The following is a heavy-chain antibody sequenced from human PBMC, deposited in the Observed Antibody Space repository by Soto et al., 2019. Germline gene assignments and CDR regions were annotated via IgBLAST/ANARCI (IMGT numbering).Heavy chain of an antibody. D-gene: IGHD2-2*01. CDR1: GFTFSSYG. Sequence: QVQLVESGGGVVQPGRSLRLSCAASGFTFSSYGMHWVRQAPDKGLEWVAVIWYDGSNKYYADSVKGRFTISRDNSKNTLYLQMNSLRAEDTAVYYCARERVVGENWFDPWGQGTLVTVSS. CDR3: ARERVVGENWFDP. J-gene: IGHJ5*02. V-gene: IGHV3-33*01. CDR2: IWYDGSNK.